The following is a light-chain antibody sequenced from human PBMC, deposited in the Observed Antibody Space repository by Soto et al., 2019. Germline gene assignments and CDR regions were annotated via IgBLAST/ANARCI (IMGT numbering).Light chain of an antibody. J-gene: IGKJ4*01. CDR3: QQYVTSPLT. CDR1: QSVSSD. CDR2: GAS. V-gene: IGKV3-15*01. Sequence: EIVVSKSPATLSVSPGERATLSCRASQSVSSDLAWYQQKPGQAPRLLIYGASTRATGIPARFSGSGSGTDFTLTISRLEPEDFAVYYCQQYVTSPLTFGGGSKVDNK.